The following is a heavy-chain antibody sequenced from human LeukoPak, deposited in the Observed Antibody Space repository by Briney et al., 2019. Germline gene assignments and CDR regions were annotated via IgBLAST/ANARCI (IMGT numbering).Heavy chain of an antibody. CDR3: AKDGAGTMAVAY. V-gene: IGHV3-30*02. CDR1: GFTFSRYS. Sequence: TGGSLRLSCAASGFTFSRYSMNWVRQAPGKGLEWVAFIRYDGSNKYYADSVKGRFTISRDNSKNTLYLQMNSLRAEDTAVYYCAKDGAGTMAVAYWGQGTLVTVSS. CDR2: IRYDGSNK. J-gene: IGHJ4*02. D-gene: IGHD6-13*01.